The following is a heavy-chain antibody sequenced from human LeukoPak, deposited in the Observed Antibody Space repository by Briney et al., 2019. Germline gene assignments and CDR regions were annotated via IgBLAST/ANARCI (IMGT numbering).Heavy chain of an antibody. V-gene: IGHV3-23*01. CDR2: NSGSGGST. CDR1: GFTFNTYA. CDR3: AKRGLGDREAFDI. J-gene: IGHJ3*02. Sequence: GVSLRLSCAASGFTFNTYAMSWVRQAPGKGLEWVSSNSGSGGSTYYADSVEGRFTISRDNSKNTLYLQMNSLRAEDTAVYYCAKRGLGDREAFDIWGQGTLVTVSS. D-gene: IGHD2-21*02.